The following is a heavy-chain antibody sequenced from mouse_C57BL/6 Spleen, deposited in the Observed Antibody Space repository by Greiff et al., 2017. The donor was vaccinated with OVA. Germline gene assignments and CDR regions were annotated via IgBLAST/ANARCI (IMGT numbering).Heavy chain of an antibody. V-gene: IGHV1-52*01. D-gene: IGHD2-3*01. J-gene: IGHJ2*01. CDR3: AREGYDGPYFDY. CDR1: GYTFTSYW. Sequence: QVQLKQPGAELVRPGSSVKLSCKASGYTFTSYWMHWVKQRPIQGLEWIGNIDPSDSETHYNQKFKDKATLTVDKSSSTAYMQLSSLTSEDSAVYYCAREGYDGPYFDYWGQGTTLTVSS. CDR2: IDPSDSET.